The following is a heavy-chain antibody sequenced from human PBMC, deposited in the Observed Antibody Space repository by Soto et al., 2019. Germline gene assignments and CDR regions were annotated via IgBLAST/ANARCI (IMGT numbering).Heavy chain of an antibody. V-gene: IGHV5-10-1*01. Sequence: GESLNLSCKVSGYRFTSYWISWVRQMPGKGLEWMGRIDPSDSYTNYSPSFQGHVTISADKSISTAYLQWSSLKASDTAMYYCARVVLAATPRYYYVRDVWGQGTTVTVA. D-gene: IGHD2-15*01. CDR2: IDPSDSYT. CDR1: GYRFTSYW. CDR3: ARVVLAATPRYYYVRDV. J-gene: IGHJ6*02.